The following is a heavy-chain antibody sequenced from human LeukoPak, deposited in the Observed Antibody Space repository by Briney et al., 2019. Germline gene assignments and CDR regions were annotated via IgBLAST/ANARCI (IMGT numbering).Heavy chain of an antibody. CDR3: ARSSGWYG. Sequence: LSLTCTVSGGSVSNTNYYWAWVRQAPGKGLEWISYISSSGSTIYYADSVKGRFTISRDNAKNSLYLQMNSLRAEDTAVYYCARSSGWYGWGQGTLVTVSS. CDR2: ISSSGSTI. V-gene: IGHV3-11*04. D-gene: IGHD6-19*01. CDR1: GGSVSNTNYY. J-gene: IGHJ4*02.